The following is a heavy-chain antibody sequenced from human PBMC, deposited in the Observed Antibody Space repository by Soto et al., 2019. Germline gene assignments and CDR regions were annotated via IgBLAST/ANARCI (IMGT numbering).Heavy chain of an antibody. CDR2: INNDGSTT. CDR1: GFPFSTYW. CDR3: ASQGLYYYGLDV. Sequence: GGSLRRSCAASGFPFSTYWMHWVRQAPGKGPVWVSRINNDGSTTRYADSVKGRFTISRDNAKNTLYLQMNSLRAEDTAVYYCASQGLYYYGLDVWGQGTTVTVSS. V-gene: IGHV3-74*01. J-gene: IGHJ6*02.